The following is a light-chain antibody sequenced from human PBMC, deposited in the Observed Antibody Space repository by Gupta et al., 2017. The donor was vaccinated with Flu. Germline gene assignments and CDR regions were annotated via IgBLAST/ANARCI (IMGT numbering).Light chain of an antibody. CDR1: RSALGTYHY. V-gene: IGLV2-14*03. CDR2: SLT. Sequence: QSALIQPAYVSGTPGLLITISCLGTRSALGTYHYAPWYQQHPGQPPKILIYSLTNRPSGVSNRFSASKSDDTASLTNSGLQAEDDADYYCSSCISNSTLVFGGGTKLTVL. J-gene: IGLJ2*01. CDR3: SSCISNSTLV.